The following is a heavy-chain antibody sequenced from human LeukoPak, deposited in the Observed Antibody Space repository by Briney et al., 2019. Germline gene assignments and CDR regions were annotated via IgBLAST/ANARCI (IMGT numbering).Heavy chain of an antibody. V-gene: IGHV3-15*01. CDR2: IKSKTDGGTT. CDR1: GVTFSNAW. CDR3: TTDETPPS. Sequence: GGSLRLSCAVSGVTFSNAWMSWVRQAPGKGLEWIARIKSKTDGGTTDYTAPVKGRFTISRDDSKNTLYLQMNSLKTEDTAVYSCTTDETPPSWGQGTLVTVSS. D-gene: IGHD2-15*01. J-gene: IGHJ4*02.